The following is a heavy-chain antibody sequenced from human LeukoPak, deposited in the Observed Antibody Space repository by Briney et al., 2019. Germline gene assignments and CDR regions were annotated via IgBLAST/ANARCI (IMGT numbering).Heavy chain of an antibody. CDR1: GFTFSSYW. J-gene: IGHJ4*02. CDR2: IYTDGSVA. D-gene: IGHD3-10*01. V-gene: IGHV3-74*03. Sequence: GGPLRFSCPGSGFTFSSYWMPWVRQAPGKGLVGVSTIYTDGSVAQYADSVKGRFTISRDNAKNTLYLQMNTLRVEDAAVYYCARDLYHGSDEWGQGTLVTVSS. CDR3: ARDLYHGSDE.